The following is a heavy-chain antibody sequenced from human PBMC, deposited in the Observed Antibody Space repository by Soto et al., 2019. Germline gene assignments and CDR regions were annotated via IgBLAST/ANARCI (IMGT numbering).Heavy chain of an antibody. Sequence: GGSLRLFFAASGFTFSTSEMSCVRQAPGKGMEWVSHISSSGSTTYYADSVKGRFTISRDNAKNSLYLQMNSLRAEDTAIYYCARGNPFYYDNSGFDYWGQGTLVTVSS. V-gene: IGHV3-48*03. D-gene: IGHD3-22*01. CDR3: ARGNPFYYDNSGFDY. CDR2: ISSSGSTT. CDR1: GFTFSTSE. J-gene: IGHJ4*02.